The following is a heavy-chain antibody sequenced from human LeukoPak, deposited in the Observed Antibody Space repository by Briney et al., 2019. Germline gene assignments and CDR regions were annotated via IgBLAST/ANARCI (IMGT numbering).Heavy chain of an antibody. V-gene: IGHV4-59*01. Sequence: SETLSLTCTVSGGSISSYYWSWIRQPPGKGLEWIGYIYYSGSTNYNPSLKSRVTISVDTSKNQFSLKLSSVTAADTAVYYCARKLAARGIVYWGQGTLVTVSS. J-gene: IGHJ4*02. CDR1: GGSISSYY. CDR2: IYYSGST. D-gene: IGHD6-6*01. CDR3: ARKLAARGIVY.